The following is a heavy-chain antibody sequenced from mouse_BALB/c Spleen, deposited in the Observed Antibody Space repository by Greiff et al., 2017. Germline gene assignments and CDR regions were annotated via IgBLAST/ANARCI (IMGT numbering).Heavy chain of an antibody. CDR1: GFTFSSYG. Sequence: EVQRVESGGDLVKPGGSLKLSCAASGFTFSSYGMSWVRQTPDKRLEWVATISSGGSYTYYPDSVKGRFTISRDNAKNTLYLQMSSLKSEDTAMYYCARRYDVNWFAYWGQGTLVTVSA. V-gene: IGHV5-6*01. CDR2: ISSGGSYT. CDR3: ARRYDVNWFAY. D-gene: IGHD2-14*01. J-gene: IGHJ3*01.